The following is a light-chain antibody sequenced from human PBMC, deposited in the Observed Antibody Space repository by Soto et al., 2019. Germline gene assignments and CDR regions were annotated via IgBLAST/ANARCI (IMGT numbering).Light chain of an antibody. J-gene: IGKJ4*01. CDR2: DAS. CDR1: QTVRNNY. CDR3: QQFSSYPLT. Sequence: EFALTQSPGTLSLSPGGRATLSCSASQTVRNNYLAWYQQKPGQAPRLLIYDASSRATGIPDRFSGGGSGTDFTLTISRLEPEDFAVYYCQQFSSYPLTFGGGTKVDIK. V-gene: IGKV3-20*01.